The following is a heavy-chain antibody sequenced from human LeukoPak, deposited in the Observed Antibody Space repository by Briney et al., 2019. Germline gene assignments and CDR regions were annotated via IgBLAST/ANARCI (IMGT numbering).Heavy chain of an antibody. CDR1: GFTFSNER. CDR2: INNDGSNP. Sequence: GGSLRLSCAASGFTFSNERMHWVRQAPGKGLLRVSHINNDGSNPTYADSVMGRFTISRDNAKSTLYLHMNGLRAEDTGVYFCAKSDPPLPYWGQGTLVTVSS. CDR3: AKSDPPLPY. J-gene: IGHJ4*02. V-gene: IGHV3-74*01.